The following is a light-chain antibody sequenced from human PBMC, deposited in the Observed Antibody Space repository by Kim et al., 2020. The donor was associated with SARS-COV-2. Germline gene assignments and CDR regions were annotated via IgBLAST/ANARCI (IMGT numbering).Light chain of an antibody. V-gene: IGKV1-27*01. Sequence: AVVGDRVTIACRASQAISNYLAWYQVKPGRVPRLLIYGASTLQSGVPSRFSGGGSGTDFTLTISNLQPEDVATYYCQKYNSAPRTFGQGTKVDIK. CDR3: QKYNSAPRT. CDR1: QAISNY. J-gene: IGKJ1*01. CDR2: GAS.